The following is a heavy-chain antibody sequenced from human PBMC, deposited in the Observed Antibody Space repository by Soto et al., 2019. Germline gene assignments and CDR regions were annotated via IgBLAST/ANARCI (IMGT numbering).Heavy chain of an antibody. CDR2: ISGSGVST. Sequence: EVQLLASGGGLAQPGGSLRLSCAASGFTFSSYAMSWVRQAPGKGLEWVSAISGSGVSTYYADSVKGRFTISRDNSKNTLYLQMNSLRAEDTAVYYCAKSPGMYYYDSSGYYHYDYWGQGTLVTVSS. CDR3: AKSPGMYYYDSSGYYHYDY. D-gene: IGHD3-22*01. V-gene: IGHV3-23*01. CDR1: GFTFSSYA. J-gene: IGHJ4*02.